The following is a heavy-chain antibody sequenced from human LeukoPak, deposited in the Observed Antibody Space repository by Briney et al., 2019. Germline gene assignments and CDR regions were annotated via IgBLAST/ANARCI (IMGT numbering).Heavy chain of an antibody. CDR1: GFPFSSYG. J-gene: IGHJ3*02. D-gene: IGHD3-22*01. Sequence: GRSLRLSCAASGFPFSSYGMHWVRQAPGKGLEWVSGINWNGGSTGYADSVKGRFTISRDNAKNSLYLQMNSLRAEDTALYYCARRPYYYDSSGYYYSAFDIWGQGTMVTVSS. V-gene: IGHV3-20*04. CDR3: ARRPYYYDSSGYYYSAFDI. CDR2: INWNGGST.